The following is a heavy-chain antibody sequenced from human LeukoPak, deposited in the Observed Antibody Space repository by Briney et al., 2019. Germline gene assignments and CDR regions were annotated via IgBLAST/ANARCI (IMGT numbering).Heavy chain of an antibody. J-gene: IGHJ4*02. D-gene: IGHD3-10*01. CDR3: ARSMVRGVTTTDY. V-gene: IGHV4-34*01. Sequence: SETLSLTCAVYGGSFSGYYWSWIRQPPGKGLEWIGEINHSGSTNYNPSLKSRVTISVDTSKNQFSLKLSSVTAADTAVYYCARSMVRGVTTTDYWGQGTLVTVSS. CDR1: GGSFSGYY. CDR2: INHSGST.